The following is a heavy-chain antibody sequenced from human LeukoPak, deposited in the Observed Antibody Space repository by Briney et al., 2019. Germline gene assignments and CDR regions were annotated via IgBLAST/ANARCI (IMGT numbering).Heavy chain of an antibody. Sequence: SVKVSCKASGGTFSSYAISWVRQAPGQGLEWMGGIIPIFGTANYAQKFQGRVTITTDESTSTAYMELRSLRSDDTAVYYCARTPAYDILTGYYFDYFDYWGQGTLVTVPS. J-gene: IGHJ4*02. CDR1: GGTFSSYA. CDR2: IIPIFGTA. V-gene: IGHV1-69*05. D-gene: IGHD3-9*01. CDR3: ARTPAYDILTGYYFDYFDY.